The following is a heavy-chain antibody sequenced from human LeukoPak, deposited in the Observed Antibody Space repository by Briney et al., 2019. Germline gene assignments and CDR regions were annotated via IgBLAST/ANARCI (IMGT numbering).Heavy chain of an antibody. CDR1: GFTVYNNY. J-gene: IGHJ4*02. CDR2: IYSHGAT. Sequence: PGGSLRLSCAASGFTVYNNYMTWVRQAPGKGLECVSVIYSHGATYYAVSVKGRFTISRDKSKNTLYLQMNDLRPDDTAVYYCTRKTDSGGSGDCWGQGALVTVSS. V-gene: IGHV3-53*01. CDR3: TRKTDSGGSGDC. D-gene: IGHD3-22*01.